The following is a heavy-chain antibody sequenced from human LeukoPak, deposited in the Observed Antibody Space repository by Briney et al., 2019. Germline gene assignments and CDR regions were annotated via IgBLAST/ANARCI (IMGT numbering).Heavy chain of an antibody. V-gene: IGHV4-39*07. D-gene: IGHD3-22*01. CDR2: FYYSGST. J-gene: IGHJ4*02. Sequence: PSETLSLTCTVSGGSISSSSYYWGWIRQPPGKGLEWIGTFYYSGSTYYNPSLKSRVTISVDTSKNQFSLKLSSVTAADTAVYYCARDNGSSGYYWGQGTLVTVSS. CDR1: GGSISSSSYY. CDR3: ARDNGSSGYY.